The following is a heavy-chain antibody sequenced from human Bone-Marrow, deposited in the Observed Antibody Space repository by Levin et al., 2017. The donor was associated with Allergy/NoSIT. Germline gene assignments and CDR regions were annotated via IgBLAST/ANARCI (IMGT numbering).Heavy chain of an antibody. CDR3: ASSQWLDVAEYFQH. CDR1: GYSIRSGYY. J-gene: IGHJ1*01. Sequence: SQTLSLTCAVSGYSIRSGYYWGWIRQPPGKGLEWIGSIYHSGSTYYNPSLKSRVTISVDTSKNQFSLKLSSVTAADTAVYYCASSQWLDVAEYFQHWGQGTLVTVSS. CDR2: IYHSGST. V-gene: IGHV4-38-2*01. D-gene: IGHD6-19*01.